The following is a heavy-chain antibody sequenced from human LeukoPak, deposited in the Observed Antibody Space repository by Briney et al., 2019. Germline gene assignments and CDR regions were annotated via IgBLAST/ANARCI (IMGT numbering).Heavy chain of an antibody. V-gene: IGHV3-21*01. D-gene: IGHD4-17*01. Sequence: GGSLRLSCAASGFTFTTYSMTWVRQAPGKGLEWVSIISSGSSAIFSADALKGRFTISRDDAKNLLYLDMNSLRAEDTAVYYCARGHTAVTRHFDFWGQGTLVTVSS. CDR2: ISSGSSAI. CDR3: ARGHTAVTRHFDF. J-gene: IGHJ4*02. CDR1: GFTFTTYS.